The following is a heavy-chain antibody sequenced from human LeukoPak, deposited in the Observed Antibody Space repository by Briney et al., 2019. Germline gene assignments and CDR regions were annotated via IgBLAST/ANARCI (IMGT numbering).Heavy chain of an antibody. CDR2: IKSKTDGGTA. CDR3: TTDRGGI. V-gene: IGHV3-15*01. J-gene: IGHJ4*02. CDR1: GFAFTNAW. Sequence: GGSLRLSCAASGFAFTNAWMTWVSQAPGKGLDWVGRIKSKTDGGTADYAAPVKGRFTISRDDSKNTLYMQMNSLKTEDTAVYYCTTDRGGIWGQGTLVTVSS. D-gene: IGHD3-16*01.